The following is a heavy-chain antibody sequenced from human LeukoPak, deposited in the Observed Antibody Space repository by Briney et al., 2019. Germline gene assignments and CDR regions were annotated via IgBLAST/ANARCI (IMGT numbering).Heavy chain of an antibody. Sequence: HPGGSLRLSCAASGFTFSSYAMSWVRQAPGKGLEWVSAISGSGGSTYYADSVKGRFTISRDNSKNTLYLQMNSLRAEDTAVYYCAKPFIVVVPAAKFDWGQGTLVTVSS. J-gene: IGHJ4*02. CDR2: ISGSGGST. D-gene: IGHD2-2*01. V-gene: IGHV3-23*01. CDR1: GFTFSSYA. CDR3: AKPFIVVVPAAKFD.